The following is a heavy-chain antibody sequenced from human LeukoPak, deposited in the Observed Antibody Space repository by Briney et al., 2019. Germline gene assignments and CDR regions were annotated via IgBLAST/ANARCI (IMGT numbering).Heavy chain of an antibody. CDR3: ARELDWNDDVYYYYGMVV. J-gene: IGHJ6*02. CDR1: GFTVSSNY. V-gene: IGHV3-66*01. D-gene: IGHD1-1*01. Sequence: GGSLRLSCAASGFTVSSNYMNWVRQAPGKGLECVSVSYSGGTTNYADSVKGRFTISRDNSKNTLYLQMNSLRAEDTAVYYCARELDWNDDVYYYYGMVVWGQGTTVTVSS. CDR2: SYSGGTT.